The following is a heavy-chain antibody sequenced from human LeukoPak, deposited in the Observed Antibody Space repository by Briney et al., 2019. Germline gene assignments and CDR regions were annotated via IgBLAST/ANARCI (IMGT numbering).Heavy chain of an antibody. Sequence: GRSLRLPCAASGFTFDDYAMHWVRQAPGKGLEWVSGISWNSGSIGYADSVKGRFTISRDNAKNSLYLRMNSLRAEDTALYYCAKDDGGSFDYWGQGTLVTVSS. V-gene: IGHV3-9*01. J-gene: IGHJ4*02. CDR2: ISWNSGSI. CDR3: AKDDGGSFDY. CDR1: GFTFDDYA.